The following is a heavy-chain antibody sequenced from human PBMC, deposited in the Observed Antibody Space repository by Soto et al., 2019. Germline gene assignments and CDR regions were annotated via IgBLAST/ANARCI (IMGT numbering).Heavy chain of an antibody. CDR3: AKEYWGLSHPFDF. V-gene: IGHV3-23*01. CDR1: GFTFSSYA. J-gene: IGHJ4*02. D-gene: IGHD2-8*02. CDR2: ISGSGGST. Sequence: GGTLRLSCAASGFTFSSYAMSWVRQAPGKGLEWVSAISGSGGSTYYADSVKGRFTISRDNSKNTLYLQMNSLRAEDTAVYYCAKEYWGLSHPFDFPGQRTPVTVSA.